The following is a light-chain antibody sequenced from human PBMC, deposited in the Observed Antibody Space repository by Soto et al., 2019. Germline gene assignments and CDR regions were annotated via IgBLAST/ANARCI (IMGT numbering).Light chain of an antibody. CDR1: SSAVGAYNY. CDR3: ASYVGVYTVGV. J-gene: IGLJ2*01. V-gene: IGLV2-11*01. Sequence: QSALTQPRSVSGSPGQSVTISCTGTSSAVGAYNYVSWYQQHPGKAPKLMIHDVTKRPSGVPDRFSGSKSGNTASLTISGLQAEDEADYYCASYVGVYTVGVFGGGTKVTVL. CDR2: DVT.